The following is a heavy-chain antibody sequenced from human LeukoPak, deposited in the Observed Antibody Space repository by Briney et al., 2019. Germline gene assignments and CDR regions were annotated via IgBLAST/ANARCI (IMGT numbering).Heavy chain of an antibody. CDR1: GFTFSSYW. CDR3: ARSRYGGYMINY. V-gene: IGHV3-7*05. Sequence: GGSLRHSCAASGFTFSSYWMSWVRQAPGKGLEWVPNIKQDGSEKYYVDSVKGRFTISRDNAKNSLYLQMNSLRAEDTAVYYCARSRYGGYMINYWGQGTLVTVSS. J-gene: IGHJ4*02. CDR2: IKQDGSEK. D-gene: IGHD5-12*01.